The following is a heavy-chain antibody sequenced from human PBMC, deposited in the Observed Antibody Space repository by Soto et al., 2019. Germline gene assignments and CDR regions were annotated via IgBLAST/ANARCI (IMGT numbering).Heavy chain of an antibody. Sequence: PSETLSLTCTVSDDSISSSNYFWGWIRQPPGKGLEWIGTIFYSGSTYYNPSLKSRVTISVDTSKNQFSLRLISVTAADTAVYYCARHGYTSGRTYFDYWGQGTLVTV. J-gene: IGHJ4*02. D-gene: IGHD6-19*01. CDR2: IFYSGST. CDR3: ARHGYTSGRTYFDY. V-gene: IGHV4-39*01. CDR1: DDSISSSNYF.